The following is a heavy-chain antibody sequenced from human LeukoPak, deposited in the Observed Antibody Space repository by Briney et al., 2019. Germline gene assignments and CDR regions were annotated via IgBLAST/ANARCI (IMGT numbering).Heavy chain of an antibody. V-gene: IGHV3-30*01. D-gene: IGHD1-26*01. CDR1: GFTFSSYA. J-gene: IGHJ4*02. Sequence: GGSLRLSCAASGFTFSSYAMHWVRQAPGKGLEWVAVISYDGSNKYYADSVEGRFTISRDNSKNTLYLQMNSLRAEDTAVYYCARGEGDSGSYFGTRFDYWGQGTLVTVSS. CDR2: ISYDGSNK. CDR3: ARGEGDSGSYFGTRFDY.